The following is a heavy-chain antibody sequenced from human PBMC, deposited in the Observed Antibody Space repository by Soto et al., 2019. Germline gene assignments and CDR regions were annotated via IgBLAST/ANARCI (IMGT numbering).Heavy chain of an antibody. CDR3: ARGWFGPDV. CDR2: IDNAGTDS. CDR1: GFTFSGRS. V-gene: IGHV3-74*01. Sequence: EVQLVESGGGLVQPGGSLRLSCAASGFTFSGRSMHWVRQAPGKGLVWVSGIDNAGTDSTYADSVKGRFTSSRDNAKNPLYLQMNSLRVEDTAVYYCARGWFGPDVWGKGTRVTVSS. J-gene: IGHJ6*04. D-gene: IGHD3-10*01.